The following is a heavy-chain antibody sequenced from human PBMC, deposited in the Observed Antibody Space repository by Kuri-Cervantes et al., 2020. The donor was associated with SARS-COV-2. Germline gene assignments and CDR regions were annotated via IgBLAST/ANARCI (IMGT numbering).Heavy chain of an antibody. D-gene: IGHD2-15*01. J-gene: IGHJ5*02. CDR1: GFTLSRYA. CDR3: ARGPPGHCSGGSCYYGLVGWFDP. V-gene: IGHV3-30*04. CDR2: ISYDGGKK. Sequence: GGSLRLSCAASGFTLSRYAMHWVRQAPGKGLKWVALISYDGGKKYYADSVKGRFTISRDNPKNTLYLQMNSLRPEDTAVYYCARGPPGHCSGGSCYYGLVGWFDPWGQGTLVTVSS.